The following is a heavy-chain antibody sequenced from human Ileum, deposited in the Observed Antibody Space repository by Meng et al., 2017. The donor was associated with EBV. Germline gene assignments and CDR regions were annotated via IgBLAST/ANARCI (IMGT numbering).Heavy chain of an antibody. CDR2: IYCRSRI. J-gene: IGHJ5*02. V-gene: IGHV4-59*11. CDR3: ARAGYYVFWSGHENWFDP. Sequence: QLSRPGSVNRSEPLPLTRARCGSPCRPLDSRWCLEPPSKGLEGIANIYCRSRINDSTTLTSRATISIYTSKTQFSQKRSSVTAADTAVYYCARAGYYVFWSGHENWFDPWGQRALFTVSS. D-gene: IGHD3-3*01. CDR1: GSPCRPLD.